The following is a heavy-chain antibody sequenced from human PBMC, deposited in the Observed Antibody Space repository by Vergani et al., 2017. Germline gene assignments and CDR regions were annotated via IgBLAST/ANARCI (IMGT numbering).Heavy chain of an antibody. Sequence: QVKLQESGPGLLKPSQTLSLTCTVSGESIRSGSHYWSWIRQPAGKGPEWIGHIHTGGSTDLNPSFKSRVSISVDTSKSQFSLKLNSVTVADTAVYYCARHLAYCGGDCYPYYYGMDVWGQGTTVTVSS. CDR2: IHTGGST. J-gene: IGHJ6*02. V-gene: IGHV4-61*02. CDR1: GESIRSGSHY. D-gene: IGHD2-21*02. CDR3: ARHLAYCGGDCYPYYYGMDV.